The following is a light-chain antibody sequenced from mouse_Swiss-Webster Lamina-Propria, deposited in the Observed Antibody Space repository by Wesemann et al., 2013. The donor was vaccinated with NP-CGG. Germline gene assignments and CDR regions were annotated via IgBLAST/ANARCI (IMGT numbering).Light chain of an antibody. CDR3: QQYSSYPT. CDR1: ENVGTY. Sequence: NIVMTQSPKSMSMSVGERVTLSCKASENVGTYVSWYQQKPEQSPKLLIYGASNRYTGVPDRFTGSGSGTDFTLTISNVQSEDLADYFCQQYSSYPTFGGGTKLEIK. J-gene: IGKJ1*01. CDR2: GAS. V-gene: IGKV6-20*01.